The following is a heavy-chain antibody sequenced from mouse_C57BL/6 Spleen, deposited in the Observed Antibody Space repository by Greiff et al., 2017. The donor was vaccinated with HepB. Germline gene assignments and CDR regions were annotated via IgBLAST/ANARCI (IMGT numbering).Heavy chain of an antibody. D-gene: IGHD1-1*01. CDR2: IDPSDSYT. CDR3: ARWDTTVVHWYFDV. J-gene: IGHJ1*03. CDR1: GYTFTSYW. Sequence: VQLQQPGAELVMPGASVKLSCKASGYTFTSYWMHWVKQRPGQGLEWIGEIDPSDSYTNYNQKFKGKSTLTVDKSSSTAYMQLSSLTSEDSAVYYCARWDTTVVHWYFDVWGTGTTVTVSS. V-gene: IGHV1-69*01.